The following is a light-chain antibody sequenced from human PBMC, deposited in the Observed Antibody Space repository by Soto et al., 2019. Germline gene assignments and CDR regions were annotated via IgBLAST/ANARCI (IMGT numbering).Light chain of an antibody. Sequence: QSALTQPASVSGSPGQSITISCTGTSSDDGGYNYVSWYQQHPGKAPKLMIYDVSNRPSGVSNRFSGSKSGNTASLTISGLQAEDEADYYCSSYTSSSTLYVFGTGTQLTVL. CDR1: SSDDGGYNY. V-gene: IGLV2-14*01. J-gene: IGLJ1*01. CDR3: SSYTSSSTLYV. CDR2: DVS.